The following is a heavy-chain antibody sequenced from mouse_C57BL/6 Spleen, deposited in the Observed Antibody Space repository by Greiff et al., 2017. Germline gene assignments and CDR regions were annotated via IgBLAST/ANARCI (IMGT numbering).Heavy chain of an antibody. CDR2: IDPSDSYT. V-gene: IGHV1-50*01. J-gene: IGHJ4*01. D-gene: IGHD1-2*01. Sequence: QVQLQQSGAELVKPGASVKLSCKASGYTFTSYWMQWVKQRPGQGLEWIGEIDPSDSYTNYNQKFKGKATLTVDTSSSTAYMQLSSLTSEDSAVYYCARQTTAFMDYWGQGTSVTVSS. CDR1: GYTFTSYW. CDR3: ARQTTAFMDY.